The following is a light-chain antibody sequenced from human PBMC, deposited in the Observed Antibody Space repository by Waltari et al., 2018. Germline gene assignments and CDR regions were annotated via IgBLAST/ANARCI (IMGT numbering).Light chain of an antibody. CDR3: QHRSNWPSLT. J-gene: IGKJ4*01. V-gene: IGKV3-11*01. CDR1: QSVSSS. Sequence: EIVLTQSPATLSLSPGERATLSCRASQSVSSSLAWYQQKGGQAPRLLIYDASNRAAGIPARFSGSGSGTDFTLTISSREPEDFTVYYCQHRSNWPSLTFGGGTKVEI. CDR2: DAS.